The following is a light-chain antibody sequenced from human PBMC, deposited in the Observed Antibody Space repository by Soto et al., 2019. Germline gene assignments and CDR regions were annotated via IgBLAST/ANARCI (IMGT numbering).Light chain of an antibody. Sequence: QSVLTQSPSASASLGASVKLTCTLSSAHSLFAIAWHQQQPDKGPRFLMKLNNDGSHTKGDGIPDRFSGSSSGAERYLTISRLQSEDGADYYCQTWGSGIIFGGGTELTVL. J-gene: IGLJ2*01. CDR1: SAHSLFA. V-gene: IGLV4-69*01. CDR3: QTWGSGII. CDR2: LNNDGSH.